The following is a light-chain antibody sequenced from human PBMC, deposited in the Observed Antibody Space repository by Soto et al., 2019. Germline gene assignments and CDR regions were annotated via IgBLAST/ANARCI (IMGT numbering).Light chain of an antibody. CDR1: QSVSNK. V-gene: IGKV3D-15*01. J-gene: IGKJ1*01. CDR2: AAS. Sequence: EIVMTQSPGTPSVSPGARATLSCRASQSVSNKLAWYQQKPGQAPRLIIYAASDRATGIPGRFSGSGSGTDCTLIISSLEPEDFALYYCQQGNTWPWTFGQGTKVDIK. CDR3: QQGNTWPWT.